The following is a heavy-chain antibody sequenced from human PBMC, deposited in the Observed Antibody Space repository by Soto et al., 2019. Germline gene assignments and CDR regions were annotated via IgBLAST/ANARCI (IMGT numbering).Heavy chain of an antibody. J-gene: IGHJ5*02. CDR2: IYYSGST. Sequence: PSETLSLTCTVSGGSISSGGYYWSWIRQHPGKGLEWIGYIYYSGSTYYNPSLKSRVTISVDTSKNQFSLKLISVTAADTAVYYCARGLVVVVAATDWFDPWGQGTLVTVSS. V-gene: IGHV4-31*03. D-gene: IGHD2-15*01. CDR1: GGSISSGGYY. CDR3: ARGLVVVVAATDWFDP.